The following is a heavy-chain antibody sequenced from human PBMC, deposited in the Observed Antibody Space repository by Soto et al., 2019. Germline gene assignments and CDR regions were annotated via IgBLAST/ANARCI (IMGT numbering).Heavy chain of an antibody. Sequence: QVQLVESGGGVVQPGRSLRLSCAASGFTFSSYGMHWVRQAPGKGLEWVAVIWYDGSNKYYADSVKGRFTISRDNSKNTLYLQMTSMRAEDTTVYYCARPPSSDYYWYYFDYWGQGTLVTGSS. V-gene: IGHV3-33*01. CDR2: IWYDGSNK. D-gene: IGHD3-22*01. CDR3: ARPPSSDYYWYYFDY. J-gene: IGHJ4*02. CDR1: GFTFSSYG.